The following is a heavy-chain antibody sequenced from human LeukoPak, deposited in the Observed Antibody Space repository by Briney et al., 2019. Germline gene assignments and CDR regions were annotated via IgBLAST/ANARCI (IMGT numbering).Heavy chain of an antibody. CDR1: GGSISNSGYY. V-gene: IGHV4-39*01. CDR3: AKTYYYDPFDF. Sequence: SETLSLTCTVSGGSISNSGYYWGWIRQPPGKGLEWIGNIYYSGSTYYNPSLKSRVTISVDTSKNQFSLKLSSVTAADTAVYYCAKTYYYDPFDFWGQGTLVAVSS. D-gene: IGHD3-22*01. J-gene: IGHJ4*02. CDR2: IYYSGST.